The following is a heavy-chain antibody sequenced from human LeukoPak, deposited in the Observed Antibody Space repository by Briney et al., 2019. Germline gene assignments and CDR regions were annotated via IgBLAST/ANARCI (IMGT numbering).Heavy chain of an antibody. V-gene: IGHV3-23*01. J-gene: IGHJ5*02. CDR2: ISGSGDTT. CDR1: RFTFSSYA. CDR3: ARAGFGDIIS. Sequence: PGGSLRLSCAASRFTFSSYAMSWVRQAPGKGLEWISAISGSGDTTYYGDSVKGRFTISRDNSKNTLYLHMNSLRAEDTAVYYCARAGFGDIISWGQGTLVTVSS. D-gene: IGHD3-10*01.